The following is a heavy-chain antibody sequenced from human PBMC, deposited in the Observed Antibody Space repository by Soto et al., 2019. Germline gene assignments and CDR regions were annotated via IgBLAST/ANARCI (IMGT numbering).Heavy chain of an antibody. CDR1: GFTFSSYG. V-gene: IGHV3-33*01. Sequence: GGSLRLSCAASGFTFSSYGMHWVRQAPGKGLEWVAVIWYDGSNKYYADSVKGRFTISSDNAKNTLYLQMNSLRAEDTAVYYCARDPGSQLLFMDVWGKGTTVTVS. CDR2: IWYDGSNK. D-gene: IGHD6-6*01. J-gene: IGHJ6*03. CDR3: ARDPGSQLLFMDV.